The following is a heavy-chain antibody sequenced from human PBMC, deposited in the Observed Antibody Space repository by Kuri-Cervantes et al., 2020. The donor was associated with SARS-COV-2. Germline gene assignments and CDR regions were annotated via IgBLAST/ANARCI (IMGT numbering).Heavy chain of an antibody. CDR1: GGSFSGYY. J-gene: IGHJ4*02. CDR2: INHGGST. CDR3: SRGRSFVGN. V-gene: IGHV4-34*01. Sequence: GSLRLSCAVYGGSFSGYYWSWIRQPPGKGLEWIGEINHGGSTNYNPSLKSRVTISVDTSKSQFSLKLSSVTAADTAVYYRSRGRSFVGNWGQGTLVTVSS. D-gene: IGHD3-16*01.